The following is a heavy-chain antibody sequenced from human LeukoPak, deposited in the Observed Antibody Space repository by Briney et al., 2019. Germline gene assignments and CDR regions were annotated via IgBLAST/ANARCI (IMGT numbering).Heavy chain of an antibody. V-gene: IGHV1-2*02. CDR3: ARDMYSSSWYDWFDP. Sequence: GGSVRVSCTASGYTFTGYYMNWVRQAPGKGLEWMGWINPNSGGTNYAQKFQGRVTMTRDTSISTAYMELSMLRSDDTAVYYCARDMYSSSWYDWFDPWGQGTLVTVSS. J-gene: IGHJ5*02. CDR1: GYTFTGYY. CDR2: INPNSGGT. D-gene: IGHD6-13*01.